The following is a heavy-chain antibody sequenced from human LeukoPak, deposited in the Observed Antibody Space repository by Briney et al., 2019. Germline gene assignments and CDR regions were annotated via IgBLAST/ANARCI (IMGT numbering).Heavy chain of an antibody. CDR2: INDSGSI. CDR3: ARGRRW. V-gene: IGHV4-34*01. Sequence: SETLSLTCAVYGGSFSGYYWTWIRQPPGKGLEWIGEINDSGSINYNPTLKSRVTISVDTSKNQFSLKLTSVTAADTAVYYCARGRRWWGQGTQVTVSS. CDR1: GGSFSGYY. D-gene: IGHD5-24*01. J-gene: IGHJ4*02.